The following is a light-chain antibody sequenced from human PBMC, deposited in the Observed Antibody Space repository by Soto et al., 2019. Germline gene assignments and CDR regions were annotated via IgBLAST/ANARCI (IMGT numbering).Light chain of an antibody. CDR1: QDISNY. J-gene: IGKJ3*01. V-gene: IGKV1-33*01. CDR2: DAS. Sequence: DIQMTQSPSSLSASVGDRVTITCQASQDISNYLNWYQQKPGKAPKLLIYDASNLETGVPSRFSGSESGTDFTFTNSSLQHEDIEKYYCHPEFTFGPGTKVDIK. CDR3: HPEFT.